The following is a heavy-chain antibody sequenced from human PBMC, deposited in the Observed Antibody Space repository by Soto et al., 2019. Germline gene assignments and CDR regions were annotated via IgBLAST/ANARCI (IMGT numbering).Heavy chain of an antibody. CDR3: ARSGEDREPRWY. CDR1: GGSINNFY. V-gene: IGHV4-59*01. J-gene: IGHJ4*02. CDR2: MSYTGSS. Sequence: SLTLSLTCTVSGGSINNFYWRWILQPPGKGLEWIGHMSYTGSSNYNPALESRLTLSVDMSKNHFSLKLNSVTAADPAVYFCARSGEDREPRWYWGRGTLVTVSS.